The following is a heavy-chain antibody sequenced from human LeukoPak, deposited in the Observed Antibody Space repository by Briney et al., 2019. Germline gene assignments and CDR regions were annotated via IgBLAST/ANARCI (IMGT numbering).Heavy chain of an antibody. Sequence: SVKVSCKASGGTFSSYAISWVRQAPGQGLEWMGRIIPILGIANYAQKFQGRVTITADKSTSTAYMELSSLRSEDTAVYYCAGSRDGYNYPWYFDLWGRGTLVTVSS. CDR2: IIPILGIA. D-gene: IGHD5-24*01. CDR3: AGSRDGYNYPWYFDL. J-gene: IGHJ2*01. CDR1: GGTFSSYA. V-gene: IGHV1-69*04.